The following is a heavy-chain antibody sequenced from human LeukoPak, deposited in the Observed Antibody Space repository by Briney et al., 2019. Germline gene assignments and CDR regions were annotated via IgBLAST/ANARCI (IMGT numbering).Heavy chain of an antibody. CDR2: ISWNSGSI. CDR3: ARFSGSNLFAY. D-gene: IGHD1-26*01. CDR1: GFIFDDYA. Sequence: GGSLRLSCAASGFIFDDYAIHWVRQAPGKGLEWVSGISWNSGSIGYADSVKGRFTISRDNAKNSLYLQMNSLRAEDTGVYYCARFSGSNLFAYWGQGTLVTVSS. J-gene: IGHJ4*02. V-gene: IGHV3-9*01.